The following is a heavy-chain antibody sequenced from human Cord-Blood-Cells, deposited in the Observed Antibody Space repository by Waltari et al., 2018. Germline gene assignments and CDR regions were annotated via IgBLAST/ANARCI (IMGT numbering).Heavy chain of an antibody. Sequence: QLQLQESGPGLVKPSETLSLTCTVSGGSISSSSYYWGWIRQPPGKGLEWIGRIYYSGSTYSNPSLKSRVTISVDTANNQFSLKLSSVTAADTAVYYCARLCGYYYYYYMDVWGKGTTVTVSS. CDR3: ARLCGYYYYYYMDV. D-gene: IGHD2-21*01. J-gene: IGHJ6*03. CDR1: GGSISSSSYY. CDR2: IYYSGST. V-gene: IGHV4-39*01.